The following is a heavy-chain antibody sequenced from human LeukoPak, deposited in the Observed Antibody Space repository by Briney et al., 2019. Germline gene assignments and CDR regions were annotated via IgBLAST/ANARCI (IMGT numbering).Heavy chain of an antibody. V-gene: IGHV3-23*01. CDR3: ARDPGDIAVPGMFDY. CDR1: GFTFSSYA. J-gene: IGHJ4*02. CDR2: ITGSGSGT. Sequence: GGSLRLSCAASGFTFSSYAMSWVRQAPGKGLEWVSGITGSGSGTYYADSVKGQFTISRDNAKNTLYLQMNSLRAEDTALYYCARDPGDIAVPGMFDYWGQGTLVTVSS. D-gene: IGHD6-19*01.